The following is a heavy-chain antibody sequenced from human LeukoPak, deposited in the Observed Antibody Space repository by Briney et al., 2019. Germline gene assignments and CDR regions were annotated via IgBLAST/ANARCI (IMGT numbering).Heavy chain of an antibody. J-gene: IGHJ3*02. CDR1: GGXFSSYA. CDR3: ARGRTMIVVVTPFDI. V-gene: IGHV1-69*01. D-gene: IGHD3-22*01. CDR2: IIPIFGTA. Sequence: SVKVSCKASGGXFSSYAISWVRQAPGQGLEWMGGIIPIFGTANYAQKFQGRVTITADESTSTAYMELSSLRSEDTAVYYCARGRTMIVVVTPFDIWGQGTIVTVSS.